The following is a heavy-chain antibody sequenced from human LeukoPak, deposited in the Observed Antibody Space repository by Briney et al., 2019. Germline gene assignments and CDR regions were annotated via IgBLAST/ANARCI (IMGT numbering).Heavy chain of an antibody. D-gene: IGHD7-27*01. CDR2: TYYRSKWYT. CDR3: ARGWGFDF. CDR1: GDSVSSANTA. Sequence: SQTLSLTCAISGDSVSSANTAWNWIRQSPSRGLEWLGRTYYRSKWYTDYAVSVKSRLTINPDTSKNQFSLHLNSLSPEDTAVYYCARGWGFDFWGQGTPVTVSS. J-gene: IGHJ4*02. V-gene: IGHV6-1*01.